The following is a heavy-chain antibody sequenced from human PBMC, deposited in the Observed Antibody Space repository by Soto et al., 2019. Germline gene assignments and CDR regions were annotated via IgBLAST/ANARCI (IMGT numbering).Heavy chain of an antibody. CDR2: ISSSSSYI. CDR1: GFTFSSYS. V-gene: IGHV3-21*01. D-gene: IGHD1-26*01. CDR3: ASAAKWELLFDY. J-gene: IGHJ4*02. Sequence: GGSLRLSCAASGFTFSSYSMNWFRQAPGKGLEWVSSISSSSSYIYYADSVEGRFTISRDNAKNQVSLKLSSVTAADTAVYYCASAAKWELLFDYWGQGTLVTVSS.